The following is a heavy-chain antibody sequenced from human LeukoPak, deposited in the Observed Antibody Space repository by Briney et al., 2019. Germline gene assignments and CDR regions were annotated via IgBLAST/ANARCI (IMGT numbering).Heavy chain of an antibody. CDR3: VKNERPKQLTSNFDY. J-gene: IGHJ4*02. Sequence: GGSLRLSCATSGFTFSSYGMHWVRQAPGKGLEWVAFMRYDETLKYYADSVQGRFTISRDNSKDTLYLQMNSLRAEDTAVYYCVKNERPKQLTSNFDYWGQGTLVTVSS. CDR2: MRYDETLK. V-gene: IGHV3-30*02. CDR1: GFTFSSYG. D-gene: IGHD6-13*01.